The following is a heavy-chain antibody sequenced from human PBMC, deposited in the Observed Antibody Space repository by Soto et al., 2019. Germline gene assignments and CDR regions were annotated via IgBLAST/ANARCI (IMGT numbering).Heavy chain of an antibody. CDR1: GGAIRSGGHY. CDR3: ARTEIYYYGMDV. J-gene: IGHJ6*02. Sequence: QGQLQESGPGLVKPSQTLSLTCTVSGGAIRSGGHYLTWLRQHPGKGLEWIAYIYYSGSTYYNPSLKSRIFISVDTSKNQFSLKLSSVSAADTAVYYCARTEIYYYGMDVWGQGTTVTVSS. V-gene: IGHV4-31*03. CDR2: IYYSGST.